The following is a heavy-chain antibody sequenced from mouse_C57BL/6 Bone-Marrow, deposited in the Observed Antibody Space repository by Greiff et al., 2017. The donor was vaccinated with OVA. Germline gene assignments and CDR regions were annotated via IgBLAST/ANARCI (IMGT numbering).Heavy chain of an antibody. D-gene: IGHD1-1*01. J-gene: IGHJ2*01. V-gene: IGHV1-72*01. CDR1: GYTFTSYW. CDR3: ARCRITTVVARFDY. CDR2: IDPNSGGT. Sequence: QVQLPGAELVKPGASVKLSCKASGYTFTSYWMHWVKQRPGRGLEWIGRIDPNSGGTKYNEKFKSKATLTVDKPSSTAYMQLSSLTSEDSAVYYCARCRITTVVARFDYWGQGTTLTVSS.